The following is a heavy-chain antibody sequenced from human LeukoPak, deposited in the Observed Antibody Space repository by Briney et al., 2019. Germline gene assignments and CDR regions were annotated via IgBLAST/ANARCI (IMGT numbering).Heavy chain of an antibody. CDR3: AKLYGSGSYHVFDP. V-gene: IGHV3-48*01. Sequence: GGSLRLSCAASGFTFSSYSMNWVRQAPGKGLEWVSYISSSSSTIYYADSVKGRFTISRDNAKNSLYLQMNSLRAEDTAVYYCAKLYGSGSYHVFDPWGQGTLVTVSS. J-gene: IGHJ5*02. CDR2: ISSSSSTI. D-gene: IGHD3-10*01. CDR1: GFTFSSYS.